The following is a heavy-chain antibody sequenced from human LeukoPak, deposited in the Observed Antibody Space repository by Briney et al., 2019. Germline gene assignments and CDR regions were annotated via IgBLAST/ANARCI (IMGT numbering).Heavy chain of an antibody. Sequence: PSQTLSLTCAISGDSVSSNSASCNWIRQSPSRGLEWLGKTLYRSKWYNDYAVSVKSRITINPDTSKNQFSLQLNSVTPEDTAVYYCARSHYYGMDVWGQGTTVTVAS. CDR2: TLYRSKWYN. CDR3: ARSHYYGMDV. V-gene: IGHV6-1*01. J-gene: IGHJ6*02. CDR1: GDSVSSNSAS.